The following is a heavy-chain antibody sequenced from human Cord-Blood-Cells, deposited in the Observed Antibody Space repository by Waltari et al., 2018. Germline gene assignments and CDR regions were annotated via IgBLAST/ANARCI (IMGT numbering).Heavy chain of an antibody. CDR3: ARDRLSGVRAFDI. Sequence: QVQLVQSGAEVKKPGSSVKVSCKASGGTFSSYAISWVRQAPGQGLEWMGGINPIVGTASYAQKFQGRVTITAYESTSTAYMGLSSLRSEDTAVYYCARDRLSGVRAFDIWGQGTMVTVSS. V-gene: IGHV1-69*01. CDR2: INPIVGTA. D-gene: IGHD3-10*01. J-gene: IGHJ3*02. CDR1: GGTFSSYA.